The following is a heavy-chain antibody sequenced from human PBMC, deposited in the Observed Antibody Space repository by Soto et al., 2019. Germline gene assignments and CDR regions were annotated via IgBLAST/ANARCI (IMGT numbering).Heavy chain of an antibody. J-gene: IGHJ6*04. CDR2: IKSNSDKK. CDR3: EQDWRSGRDGIDQ. V-gene: IGHV3-23*01. CDR1: GFTCVSDA. D-gene: IGHD3-3*01. Sequence: VGSVILSCSASGFTCVSDAITLFLQAPGKGLEWVSSIKSNSDKKYYADSVKGRFTISRDNSQDKVYLKMNNLRAEDTAKYYCEQDWRSGRDGIDQRGKGNTVTVSS.